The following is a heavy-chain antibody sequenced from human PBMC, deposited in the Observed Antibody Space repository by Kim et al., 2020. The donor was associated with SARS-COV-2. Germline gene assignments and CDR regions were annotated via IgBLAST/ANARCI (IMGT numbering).Heavy chain of an antibody. CDR3: TTYPLILPFDY. CDR1: GFTFSNAW. D-gene: IGHD2-21*02. Sequence: GGSLRLSCAASGFTFSNAWMSWVRQAPGRGLEWVGRIKSKTDGGTTDYAAPVKGRFTISRDDSKNTLYLQMNSLKTEDTAVYYCTTYPLILPFDYWGQGTLVTVSS. V-gene: IGHV3-15*01. J-gene: IGHJ4*02. CDR2: IKSKTDGGTT.